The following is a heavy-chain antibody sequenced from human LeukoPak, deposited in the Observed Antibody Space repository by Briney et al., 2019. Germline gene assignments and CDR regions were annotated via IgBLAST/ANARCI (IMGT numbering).Heavy chain of an antibody. V-gene: IGHV3-21*04. CDR2: INSSSSYI. CDR1: GFTFSSYS. J-gene: IGHJ6*02. Sequence: PGGSLRLSCAASGFTFSSYSMNWVRQAPGKGLEWVSSINSSSSYIYYADSVKGRFTISRDNAKISLYMQMNSLRAEDTAVYYCARVSYDILTGYSDYGMDVWGQGTTVTVSS. CDR3: ARVSYDILTGYSDYGMDV. D-gene: IGHD3-9*01.